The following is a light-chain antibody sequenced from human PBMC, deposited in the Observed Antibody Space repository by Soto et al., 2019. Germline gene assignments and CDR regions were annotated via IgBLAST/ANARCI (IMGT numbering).Light chain of an antibody. CDR2: DGS. Sequence: EIVMTQSPDTVYVSPGERATLSCRASQSVRSILAWYQHKPGQAPRLLIYDGSTRALGIPARFSGSESGTEFTLTISSLQSEDFAVYFCQQYDDWLITFGQGTRLEI. CDR1: QSVRSI. J-gene: IGKJ5*01. CDR3: QQYDDWLIT. V-gene: IGKV3-15*01.